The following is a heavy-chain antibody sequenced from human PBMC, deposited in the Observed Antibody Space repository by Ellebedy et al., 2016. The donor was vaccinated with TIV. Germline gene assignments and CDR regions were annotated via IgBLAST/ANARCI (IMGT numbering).Heavy chain of an antibody. J-gene: IGHJ4*02. CDR1: GGSISSYY. CDR2: IYYTGNT. V-gene: IGHV4-59*01. D-gene: IGHD6-13*01. CDR3: ASVNTIAAAGTG. Sequence: MPSETLSLTCTVSGGSISSYYWSWIRQPPGKGLEWIGYIYYTGNTNYNPSLKSRVIISVDTSKNQFSLKLSSVTAEDTAVYYCASVNTIAAAGTGWGQGTLVTVSS.